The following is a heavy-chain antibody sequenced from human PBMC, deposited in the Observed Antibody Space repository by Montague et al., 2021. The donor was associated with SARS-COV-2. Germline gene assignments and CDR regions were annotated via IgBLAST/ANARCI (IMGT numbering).Heavy chain of an antibody. CDR3: ARLEAGDCSGGSCYSSWCEP. CDR2: YSGST. D-gene: IGHD2-15*01. J-gene: IGHJ5*02. V-gene: IGHV4-59*08. Sequence: YSGSTNYNPSLKSRVTISVDTSKNQFSLKLSSVTAAYTAVYYCARLEAGDCSGGSCYSSWCEPWGQGKLVIV.